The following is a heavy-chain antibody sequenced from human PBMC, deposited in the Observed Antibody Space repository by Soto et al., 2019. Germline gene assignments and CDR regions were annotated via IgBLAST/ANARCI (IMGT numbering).Heavy chain of an antibody. D-gene: IGHD2-15*01. CDR1: GYTFTRYA. CDR3: ARDGVVVAATLGTPHFDY. CDR2: INAGNGNT. J-gene: IGHJ4*02. Sequence: ASVKVSCKAYGYTFTRYAMHWARQAPGQRLEWMGWINAGNGNTKYSQKFQGRVTITRDTSASTAYMELSSLRSEDTAVNYCARDGVVVAATLGTPHFDYWGQGTLVTVSS. V-gene: IGHV1-3*01.